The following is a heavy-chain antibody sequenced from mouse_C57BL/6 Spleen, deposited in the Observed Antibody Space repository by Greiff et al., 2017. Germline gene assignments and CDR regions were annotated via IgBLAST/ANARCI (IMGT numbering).Heavy chain of an antibody. CDR3: ARDDGAFYAMDY. CDR1: GYTFTSYW. Sequence: QVQLQQPGAELVKPGASVKLSCKASGYTFTSYWMHWVKQRPGQGLEWIGMIHPNSGSTNYNEKFKSKATLTVDKSSSTAYIQLSSLTSEDSAVYYCARDDGAFYAMDYWGQGTSVTVSS. CDR2: IHPNSGST. V-gene: IGHV1-64*01. J-gene: IGHJ4*01. D-gene: IGHD2-12*01.